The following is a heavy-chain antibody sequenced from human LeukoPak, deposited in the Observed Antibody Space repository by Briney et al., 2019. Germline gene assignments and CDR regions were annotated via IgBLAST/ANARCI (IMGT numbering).Heavy chain of an antibody. CDR1: GFTFSSYD. CDR3: ARGLYYYDSSGYYGDTFDV. D-gene: IGHD3-22*01. Sequence: GGSLRLSCAASGFTFSSYDMHWVRQPTGKGLDWVSGIGTTGDTYYPGSVKGRFTISRESAKNALYLQMNSLRAGDTAVYYCARGLYYYDSSGYYGDTFDVWGQGTMVIVSS. J-gene: IGHJ3*01. CDR2: IGTTGDT. V-gene: IGHV3-13*01.